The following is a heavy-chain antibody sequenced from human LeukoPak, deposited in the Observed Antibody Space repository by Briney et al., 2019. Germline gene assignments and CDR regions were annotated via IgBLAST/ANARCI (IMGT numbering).Heavy chain of an antibody. J-gene: IGHJ5*02. CDR2: TNPNSGGT. D-gene: IGHD2-2*02. V-gene: IGHV1-2*02. Sequence: GASVKVSCEASGYTFTGYYTHLVRQAQAPGMEWMGMTNPNSGGTNYAQKFQGRVTMTRDTSISTAYMELSRLRSDDTAVYYCARAENIVVVPAAIFDPWGQGTLVTVSS. CDR3: ARAENIVVVPAAIFDP. CDR1: GYTFTGYY.